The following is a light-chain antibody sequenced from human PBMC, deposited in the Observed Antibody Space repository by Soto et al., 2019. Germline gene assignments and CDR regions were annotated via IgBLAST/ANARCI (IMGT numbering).Light chain of an antibody. J-gene: IGLJ1*01. CDR1: SSDVGDNNY. Sequence: QSALTQPASVSGSPGQSITISCTGTSSDVGDNNYVSWYQQHPAKAPKLMIYDVTHRPSGISNRFSGSKSGNTASLTISGLQAEDEADYYYSSYTSSSTLYVFGTGTKVTVL. CDR2: DVT. CDR3: SSYTSSSTLYV. V-gene: IGLV2-14*01.